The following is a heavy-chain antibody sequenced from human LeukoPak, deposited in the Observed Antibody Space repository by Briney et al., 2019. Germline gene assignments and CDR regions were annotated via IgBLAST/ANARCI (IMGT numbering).Heavy chain of an antibody. Sequence: PGGSLRLSCAASGFTFSSYEMNWVRQAPGKGLEWVSYISSSGSTIYYADSVKGRFTISRDNAKNSLYLQMSSLRAEDTAVYYCARAGEYDSSWYYFDYWGQGTLVTVSS. D-gene: IGHD6-13*01. J-gene: IGHJ4*02. CDR2: ISSSGSTI. V-gene: IGHV3-48*03. CDR3: ARAGEYDSSWYYFDY. CDR1: GFTFSSYE.